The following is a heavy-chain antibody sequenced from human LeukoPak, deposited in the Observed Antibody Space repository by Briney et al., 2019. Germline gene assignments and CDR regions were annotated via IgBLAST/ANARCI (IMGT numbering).Heavy chain of an antibody. V-gene: IGHV4-61*02. CDR2: IYTSGST. CDR3: ASGSLIVEPAFMPPPLDY. CDR1: GGSISSGSYY. J-gene: IGHJ4*02. D-gene: IGHD2-2*01. Sequence: ASQTLSLTCTVSGGSISSGSYYWSWIRQPAGKGLEWIGRIYTSGSTNYNPSLKSRVTISVDTSKNQFSLKLSSVTAADTAVYYCASGSLIVEPAFMPPPLDYWGQGTLVTVSS.